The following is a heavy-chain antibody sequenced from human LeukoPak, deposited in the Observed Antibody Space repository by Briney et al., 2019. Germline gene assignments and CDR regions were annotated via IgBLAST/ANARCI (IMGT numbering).Heavy chain of an antibody. CDR1: GYTFTSYG. Sequence: ASVKVSCKASGYTFTSYGISWVRQAPGQGLEWMGWIGAYNGNTNYAQKLQGRVTMTTDTSTSTAYMELRSLRSDDTAVYYCVSRSGSYFYLFDIWGQGTMVTVSS. CDR3: VSRSGSYFYLFDI. V-gene: IGHV1-18*01. CDR2: IGAYNGNT. J-gene: IGHJ3*02. D-gene: IGHD1-26*01.